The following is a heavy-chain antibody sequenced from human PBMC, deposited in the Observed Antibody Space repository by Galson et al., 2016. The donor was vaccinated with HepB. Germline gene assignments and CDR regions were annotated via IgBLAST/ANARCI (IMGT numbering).Heavy chain of an antibody. CDR1: GYIFTSYW. Sequence: QSGAEVKEPGESLKISCKTSGYIFTSYWIGWVRQMPGKGPEWMGSIYPGNSETKYSPSFQGQVTISADKSIRTACLQWSSLKASDTAIYYCARRGGGDWSGTFDIWGQGTMVTVSS. V-gene: IGHV5-51*01. J-gene: IGHJ3*02. CDR3: ARRGGGDWSGTFDI. D-gene: IGHD2-21*02. CDR2: IYPGNSET.